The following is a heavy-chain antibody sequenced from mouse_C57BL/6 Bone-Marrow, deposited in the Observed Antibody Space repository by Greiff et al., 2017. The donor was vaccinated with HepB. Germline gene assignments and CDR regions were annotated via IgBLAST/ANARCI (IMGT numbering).Heavy chain of an antibody. CDR1: GFSFTSYG. CDR2: IWSGGST. D-gene: IGHD4-1*01. Sequence: VQLQESGPGLVQPSQCLSISCTASGFSFTSYGIHWVRQSPGKGLEWLGVIWSGGSTDYNAAIISRLSNSNDNSTSQVFFKMNSLQADDTAIYYCARGDWDGVAYWGQGTLVTVSA. V-gene: IGHV2-2*01. J-gene: IGHJ3*01. CDR3: ARGDWDGVAY.